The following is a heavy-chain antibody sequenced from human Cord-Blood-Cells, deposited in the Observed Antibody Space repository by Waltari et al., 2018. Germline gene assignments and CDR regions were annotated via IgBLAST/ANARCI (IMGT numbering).Heavy chain of an antibody. D-gene: IGHD6-13*01. CDR2: ISYDGSNK. CDR1: GFTFSSYA. Sequence: QVQLVESGGGVVQPGRSLRLSCAASGFTFSSYAMHWVRPAPGKGLEWVAVISYDGSNKYYADSVKGRFTISRDNSKNTLYLQMNSLRAEDTAVYYCARDGGSSWYYYFDYWGQGTLVTVSS. V-gene: IGHV3-30-3*01. J-gene: IGHJ4*02. CDR3: ARDGGSSWYYYFDY.